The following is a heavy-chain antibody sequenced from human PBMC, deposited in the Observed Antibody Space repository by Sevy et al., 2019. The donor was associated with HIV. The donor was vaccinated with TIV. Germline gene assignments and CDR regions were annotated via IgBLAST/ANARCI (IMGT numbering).Heavy chain of an antibody. CDR3: ARGGYYYDNAAYYALDS. Sequence: GGSLRLSCAASGFTFNSYSMSWVRQAPGKGLEWVSYISSSSGTMYYADSVKGRFTISRDNAKNTLYLQMNNVRVEDTAVYYCARGGYYYDNAAYYALDSWGQGTLVTVSS. J-gene: IGHJ4*02. CDR1: GFTFNSYS. CDR2: ISSSSGTM. V-gene: IGHV3-48*01. D-gene: IGHD3-22*01.